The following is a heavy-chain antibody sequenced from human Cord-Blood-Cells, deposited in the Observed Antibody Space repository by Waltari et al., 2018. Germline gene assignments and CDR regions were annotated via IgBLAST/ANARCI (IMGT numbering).Heavy chain of an antibody. CDR3: ARDKVRTSSSWYWFDP. V-gene: IGHV4-4*07. D-gene: IGHD6-13*01. Sequence: QVQLQESGPGLVKPSETLSLTCTVSGGSISSYYWSWIRQPAGKGLEWIGRIYTSGSTNYNPSLKSRVTMSVDTSKNQFSLKLSSVTAADTAVYYCARDKVRTSSSWYWFDPWGQGTLVTVSS. J-gene: IGHJ5*02. CDR2: IYTSGST. CDR1: GGSISSYY.